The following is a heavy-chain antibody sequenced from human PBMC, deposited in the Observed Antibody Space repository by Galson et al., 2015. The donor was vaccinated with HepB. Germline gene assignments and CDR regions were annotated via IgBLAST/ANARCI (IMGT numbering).Heavy chain of an antibody. V-gene: IGHV7-4-1*02. J-gene: IGHJ4*02. Sequence: SCKASGYTFTSYAMNWVRQAPGQGLEWMGWINTNTGNPTYAQGFTGRFVFSLDTSVSTAYLQISSLKAEDTAVYYCARAYYDFWSGYYTGGVGNYFDYWGQGTLVTVSS. D-gene: IGHD3-3*01. CDR2: INTNTGNP. CDR3: ARAYYDFWSGYYTGGVGNYFDY. CDR1: GYTFTSYA.